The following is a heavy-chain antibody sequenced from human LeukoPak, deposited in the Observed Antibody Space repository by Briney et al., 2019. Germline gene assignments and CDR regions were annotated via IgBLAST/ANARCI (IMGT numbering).Heavy chain of an antibody. D-gene: IGHD3-10*01. CDR3: ARVRGSAPYYYYGMDV. Sequence: SVKVSCRASGGTFSSYAISWVRQAPGQGLEWMGRIIPILGIANYAQKFQGSVTITADKSTSTAYMELSSLRSEDTAVYYCARVRGSAPYYYYGMDVWGQGTTVTVSS. V-gene: IGHV1-69*04. CDR2: IIPILGIA. CDR1: GGTFSSYA. J-gene: IGHJ6*02.